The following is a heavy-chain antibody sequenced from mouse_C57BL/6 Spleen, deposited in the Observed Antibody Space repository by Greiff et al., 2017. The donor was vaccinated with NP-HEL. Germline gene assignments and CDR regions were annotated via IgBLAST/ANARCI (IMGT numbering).Heavy chain of an antibody. V-gene: IGHV1-50*01. Sequence: QVQLQQPGAELVKPGASVKLSCKASGYTFTSYWMQWVKQRPGQGLEWIGEIDPSDSYTNYNQKFKGKATLTVDTSSSTAYMQLSSLTSEDSAVYYCARTDDSKGGGYWGQGTTLTVSS. CDR2: IDPSDSYT. J-gene: IGHJ2*01. CDR1: GYTFTSYW. D-gene: IGHD2-5*01. CDR3: ARTDDSKGGGY.